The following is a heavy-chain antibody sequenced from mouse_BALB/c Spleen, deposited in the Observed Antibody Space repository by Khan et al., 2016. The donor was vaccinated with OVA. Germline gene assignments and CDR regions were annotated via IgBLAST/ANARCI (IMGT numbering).Heavy chain of an antibody. CDR3: ERRGLRWDFDY. V-gene: IGHV1-7*01. CDR2: INPSTGYT. J-gene: IGHJ2*01. Sequence: QVQLQQSGAELAKPGASVKMSCKASGYTFINYWILWVKQRPGQGLEWIGYINPSTGYTEYNQHFKDKATLNEDKTASTAYMQLSSMTSEESAVYYCERRGLRWDFDYWGQGTTLTVSS. D-gene: IGHD1-1*01. CDR1: GYTFINYW.